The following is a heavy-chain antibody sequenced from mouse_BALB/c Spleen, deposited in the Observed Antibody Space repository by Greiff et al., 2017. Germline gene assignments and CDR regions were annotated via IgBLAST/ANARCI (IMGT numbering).Heavy chain of an antibody. J-gene: IGHJ4*01. D-gene: IGHD1-1*01. CDR1: GFSLTSYG. CDR2: IWAGGST. V-gene: IGHV2-9*02. Sequence: QVQLKESGPGLVAPSQSLSITCTVSGFSLTSYGVHWVRQPPGKGLEWLGVIWAGGSTNYNSALMSRLSISKDNSKSQVFLKMNSLQTDDTAMYDCARGDYYGSSYYAMDYWGQGTSVTVSS. CDR3: ARGDYYGSSYYAMDY.